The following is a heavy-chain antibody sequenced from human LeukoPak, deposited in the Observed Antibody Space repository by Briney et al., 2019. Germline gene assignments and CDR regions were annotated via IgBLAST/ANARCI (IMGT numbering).Heavy chain of an antibody. CDR2: INHSGST. CDR3: ARGPFGVWGTYRYKGYFDY. Sequence: SETLSLTCGVYGGSFSGYYWSWIRQPPGKGLEWIGEINHSGSTNYNPSLKSRVTISVDTSQSQFSLKLSSVTAADTAVYFCARGPFGVWGTYRYKGYFDYWGQGTLVTVSS. CDR1: GGSFSGYY. D-gene: IGHD3-16*02. V-gene: IGHV4-34*01. J-gene: IGHJ4*02.